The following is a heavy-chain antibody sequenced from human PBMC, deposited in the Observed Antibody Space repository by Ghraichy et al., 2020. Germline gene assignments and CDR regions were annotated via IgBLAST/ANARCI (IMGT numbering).Heavy chain of an antibody. CDR1: GGSFSGYY. CDR2: INHSGST. V-gene: IGHV4-34*01. Sequence: SETLSLTCAVYGGSFSGYYWSWIRQPPGKGLEWIGEINHSGSTNYNPSLKSRVTISVDTSKNQFSLKLSSVTAADTAVYYCARGFKRAFGVVIFDYWGQGTLVTVSS. J-gene: IGHJ4*02. D-gene: IGHD3-3*01. CDR3: ARGFKRAFGVVIFDY.